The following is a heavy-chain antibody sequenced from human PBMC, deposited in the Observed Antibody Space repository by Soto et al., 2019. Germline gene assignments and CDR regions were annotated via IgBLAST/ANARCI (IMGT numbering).Heavy chain of an antibody. D-gene: IGHD3-10*01. CDR2: ISGSGGAT. V-gene: IGHV3-23*01. J-gene: IGHJ3*02. CDR1: GFTFSNYA. Sequence: EVQLLESGGGLVQPGGSLRLSCSASGFTFSNYAMSWVRQAPGKELEWVSAISGSGGATYYVDSVKGRFAVSRDNSENTLYLQMNSLRAEDTAIYYCAKILRGVITNAFDIWGQGTMVTVSS. CDR3: AKILRGVITNAFDI.